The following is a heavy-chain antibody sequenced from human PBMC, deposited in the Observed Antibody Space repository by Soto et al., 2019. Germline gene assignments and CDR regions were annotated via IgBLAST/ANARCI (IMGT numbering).Heavy chain of an antibody. CDR3: ASSSARVPAARCYVSDSGIDV. CDR1: GYSFNSYW. CDR2: IDPSDSYT. Sequence: VESLKLYCKGSGYSFNSYWISWVRQMPGKGLEWMGRIDPSDSYTNYSPSFQGHVTIAADKSISTAYLQWSSLQASDTAMYYCASSSARVPAARCYVSDSGIDVWGQGTPVTVSS. D-gene: IGHD2-2*01. V-gene: IGHV5-10-1*01. J-gene: IGHJ6*02.